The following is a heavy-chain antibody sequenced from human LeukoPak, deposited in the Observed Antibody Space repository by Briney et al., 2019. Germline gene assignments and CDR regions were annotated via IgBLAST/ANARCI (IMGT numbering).Heavy chain of an antibody. D-gene: IGHD3-22*01. J-gene: IGHJ3*02. Sequence: PGGSLRLSCAASGFTFSSYGMHWVRQAPGKGLEWVAVISYDGSNKYYADSVKGRFTISRDNSKNTLYLQMNSLRAEDTAVYYCAKDPGGSSGYPDAFDIWGRGTMVTVSS. CDR3: AKDPGGSSGYPDAFDI. CDR2: ISYDGSNK. V-gene: IGHV3-30*18. CDR1: GFTFSSYG.